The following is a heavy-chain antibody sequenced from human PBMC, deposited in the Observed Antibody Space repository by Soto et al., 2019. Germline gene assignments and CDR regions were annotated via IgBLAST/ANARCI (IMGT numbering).Heavy chain of an antibody. CDR2: INAGNGNT. Sequence: QVQLVQSGAEVKKPGASVKVSCKASGYTFTSYAMHWVRQAPGQRLEWMGWINAGNGNTKYSQKLQGRVTITRDTSASTAYMELSSLRSEDTAVYYCARVPYQLLLYRSGRGFDYWGQGTLVTVSS. CDR3: ARVPYQLLLYRSGRGFDY. D-gene: IGHD2-2*01. J-gene: IGHJ4*02. CDR1: GYTFTSYA. V-gene: IGHV1-3*01.